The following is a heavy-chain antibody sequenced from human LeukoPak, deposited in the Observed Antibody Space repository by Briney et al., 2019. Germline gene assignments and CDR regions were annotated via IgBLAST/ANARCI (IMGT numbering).Heavy chain of an antibody. CDR2: INTNTGNP. J-gene: IGHJ4*02. CDR3: ARDLGGSRTGGPDY. CDR1: GYTFTSYA. V-gene: IGHV7-4-1*02. D-gene: IGHD1-26*01. Sequence: ASVTVSCKASGYTFTSYAMNWVRQAPGQGLEWMGWINTNTGNPTYAQGFTGRFVFSLDTSVSTAYLQISSLKAEDTAAYYCARDLGGSRTGGPDYWGQGTLVTVSS.